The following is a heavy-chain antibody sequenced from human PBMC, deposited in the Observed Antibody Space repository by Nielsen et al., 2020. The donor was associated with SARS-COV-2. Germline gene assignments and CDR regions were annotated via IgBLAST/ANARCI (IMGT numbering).Heavy chain of an antibody. Sequence: SETLSLTCTVSTDSFSDYYWSWFRQPPGQRLEWIGYFYHTGSTRSNPSLKSRVSISGDTSKNQFSLELRSVTAADTAIYYCARQNPLFSTSRPVDWWGQGTLSPSPQ. CDR3: ARQNPLFSTSRPVDW. CDR1: TDSFSDYY. D-gene: IGHD6-6*01. J-gene: IGHJ4*02. V-gene: IGHV4-59*08. CDR2: FYHTGST.